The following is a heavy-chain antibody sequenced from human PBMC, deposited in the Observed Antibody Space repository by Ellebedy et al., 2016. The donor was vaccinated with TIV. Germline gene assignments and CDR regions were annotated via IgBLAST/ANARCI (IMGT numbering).Heavy chain of an antibody. V-gene: IGHV1-69*13. CDR1: GGTFSSYA. Sequence: SVKVSCXASGGTFSSYAISWVRQAPGQGLEWMGGIIPIFGTANYAQKFQGRVTITADESTSTAYMELSSLRSEDTAVYYCARDLGYCSSTSCYVLGYYYYGMDVWGQGTTVTVSS. J-gene: IGHJ6*02. CDR2: IIPIFGTA. D-gene: IGHD2-2*01. CDR3: ARDLGYCSSTSCYVLGYYYYGMDV.